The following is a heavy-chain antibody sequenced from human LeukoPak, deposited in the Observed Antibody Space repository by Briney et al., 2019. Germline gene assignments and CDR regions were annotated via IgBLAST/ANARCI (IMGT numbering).Heavy chain of an antibody. CDR2: IYYSGST. D-gene: IGHD2-2*02. J-gene: IGHJ4*02. CDR3: ARADSGYCSSTSCYTFDY. Sequence: SETLSLTCTASGGSISSYYWSWIRQPPGKGLEWIGYIYYSGSTNYNPSLKSRVTISVDTSKNQFSLKLSSVTAADTAVYYCARADSGYCSSTSCYTFDYWGQGTLVTVSS. V-gene: IGHV4-59*01. CDR1: GGSISSYY.